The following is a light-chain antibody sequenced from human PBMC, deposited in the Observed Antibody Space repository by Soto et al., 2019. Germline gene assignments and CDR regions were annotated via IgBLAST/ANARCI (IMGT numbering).Light chain of an antibody. Sequence: QAVVTQSPSASASLGASVKLTCTLSSGHSNCAIAWHQQQPEKGPRYLMILNSDGSHSKGDGIPDRFSGSSSGAERYLTISSLQSEDEADYYCQTWGTGIVVFGGGTQLTVL. CDR3: QTWGTGIVV. CDR2: LNSDGSH. CDR1: SGHSNCA. V-gene: IGLV4-69*01. J-gene: IGLJ2*01.